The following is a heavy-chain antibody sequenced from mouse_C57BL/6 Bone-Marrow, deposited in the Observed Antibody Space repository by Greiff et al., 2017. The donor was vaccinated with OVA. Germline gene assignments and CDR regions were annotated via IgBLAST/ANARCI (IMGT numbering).Heavy chain of an antibody. CDR3: EVYYYGPWYFDV. V-gene: IGHV1-81*01. J-gene: IGHJ1*03. CDR1: GYTFTSYG. CDR2: IYPRSGNS. D-gene: IGHD1-1*01. Sequence: QVQLQQSGAELARPGASVKLSCKASGYTFTSYGISWVKQSTGQGLEWIGEIYPRSGNSYYNEKFKGKVTLTADKSSSTAYMELRSLTSEDSAVYFCEVYYYGPWYFDVWGTGTTVTVSS.